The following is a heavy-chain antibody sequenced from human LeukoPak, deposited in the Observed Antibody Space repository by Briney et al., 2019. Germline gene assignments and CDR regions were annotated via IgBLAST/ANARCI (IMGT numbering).Heavy chain of an antibody. CDR1: GFTFSAYD. V-gene: IGHV3-23*01. CDR3: ARDPGGSFDY. D-gene: IGHD1-26*01. J-gene: IGHJ4*02. CDR2: ISGTGDNT. Sequence: GGSLRLSCAASGFTFSAYDMSWVRQAPGKGLEWVSGISGTGDNTYYADSVKGRFTISRDNSKNTLSLQMNSLRPEDTAVYYCARDPGGSFDYWGQGTLVTVSS.